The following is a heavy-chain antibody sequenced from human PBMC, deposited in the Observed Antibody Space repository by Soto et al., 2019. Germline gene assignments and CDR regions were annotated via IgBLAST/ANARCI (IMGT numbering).Heavy chain of an antibody. CDR3: ARQIYDSDTGPSFQYYFDA. D-gene: IGHD3-22*01. CDR2: IDPSDSQT. CDR1: GYSFAGYW. Sequence: GESLKISCKGSGYSFAGYWITWVRQKPGKGLEWMGRIDPSDSQTYYSPSFRGHVTISVTKSITTVFLQWSSLRASDTAMYYCARQIYDSDTGPSFQYYFDAWGQGTPVTVSS. V-gene: IGHV5-10-1*01. J-gene: IGHJ4*02.